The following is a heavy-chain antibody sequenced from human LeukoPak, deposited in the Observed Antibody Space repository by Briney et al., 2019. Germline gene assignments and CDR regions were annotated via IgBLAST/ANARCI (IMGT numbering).Heavy chain of an antibody. D-gene: IGHD3-3*01. Sequence: GGSLRLSCAASGFTFSSYVMHWVRQAPGKGLEWVAVISYDGSNKYYADSVKGRFTISRDNSKNTLYLQMNSLRAEDTAVYYCAKDLSKSDFWSGYPYGMDVWGQGTTVTVSS. CDR1: GFTFSSYV. CDR3: AKDLSKSDFWSGYPYGMDV. CDR2: ISYDGSNK. J-gene: IGHJ6*02. V-gene: IGHV3-30*18.